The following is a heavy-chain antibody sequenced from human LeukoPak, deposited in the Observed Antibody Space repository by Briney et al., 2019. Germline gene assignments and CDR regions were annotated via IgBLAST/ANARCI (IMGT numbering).Heavy chain of an antibody. CDR2: IKSKTDGGTT. D-gene: IGHD1-26*01. CDR1: GFTFSNAW. CDR3: STGAGNYYSRFDY. Sequence: GGSLRLSCAASGFTFSNAWMSWVRQAPGKGLEWVGHIKSKTDGGTTDYAAPVKGRFTISRDDSKNTLYLQMNNLKTEDTAVYYCSTGAGNYYSRFDYWGQGTLVTVSS. V-gene: IGHV3-15*01. J-gene: IGHJ4*02.